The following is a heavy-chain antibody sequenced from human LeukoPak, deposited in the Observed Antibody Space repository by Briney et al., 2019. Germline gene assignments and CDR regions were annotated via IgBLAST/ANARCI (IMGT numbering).Heavy chain of an antibody. Sequence: GRSLRLSCAASGFTFSSYVMHWVRQAPGKGLEWVAVISYDGSIKYYADSVKGRFTVPRDNSRNTLFLQMNSLRAEDTAVYYCAREQYNNYYFDYWGQGTLVTVSS. D-gene: IGHD4-11*01. CDR3: AREQYNNYYFDY. V-gene: IGHV3-30-3*01. J-gene: IGHJ4*02. CDR1: GFTFSSYV. CDR2: ISYDGSIK.